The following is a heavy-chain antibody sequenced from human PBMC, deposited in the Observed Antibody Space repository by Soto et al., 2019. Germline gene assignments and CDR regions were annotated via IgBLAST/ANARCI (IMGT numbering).Heavy chain of an antibody. CDR1: GFTFSSYA. J-gene: IGHJ1*01. V-gene: IGHV3-23*01. Sequence: PGGSLRLSCAASGFTFSSYAMSWVRQAPGKGLEWVSAISGSGGSTYYADSVKGRFTISRDNSKNTLYLQMNSLRAEDTAVYYCANGGYCSGGSCPPTPFQHWGQGTLVTVSS. CDR2: ISGSGGST. CDR3: ANGGYCSGGSCPPTPFQH. D-gene: IGHD2-15*01.